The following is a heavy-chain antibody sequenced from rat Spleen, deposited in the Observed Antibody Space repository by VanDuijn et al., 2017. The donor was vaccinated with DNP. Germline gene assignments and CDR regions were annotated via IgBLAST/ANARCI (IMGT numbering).Heavy chain of an antibody. Sequence: EVQLQESGPGLVKPAQSLSLTCSVTGYSITSNYWAWIRKFPGNKMEWMGYISYSGSTSYNPSLKSRISIIRDTSKNQFFLQLNSVTTEDTATYYCARPDYWGQGVMVTVSS. V-gene: IGHV3-1*01. CDR3: ARPDY. J-gene: IGHJ2*01. CDR1: GYSITSNY. CDR2: ISYSGST.